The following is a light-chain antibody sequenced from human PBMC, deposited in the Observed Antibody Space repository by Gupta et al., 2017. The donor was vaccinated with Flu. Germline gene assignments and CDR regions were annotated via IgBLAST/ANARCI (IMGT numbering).Light chain of an antibody. V-gene: IGLV3-21*02. CDR3: QVWAGNSDHAEWV. CDR1: NIGSKS. J-gene: IGLJ3*02. Sequence: SSVLIQPPSVSVAPGQTARISCGGDNIGSKSVHWYQQRPGQAPVLVVYDDADRPSGIPERFSGSNSGNTATLTISRVEAGDEADYYCQVWAGNSDHAEWVFGGGTKLTVL. CDR2: DDA.